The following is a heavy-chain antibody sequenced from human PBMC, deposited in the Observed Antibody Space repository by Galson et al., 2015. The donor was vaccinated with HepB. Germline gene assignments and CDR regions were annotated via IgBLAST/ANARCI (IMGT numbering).Heavy chain of an antibody. D-gene: IGHD6-19*01. J-gene: IGHJ6*02. V-gene: IGHV1-18*04. CDR3: ARDMYSSGWYQGYYYYYGMDV. CDR1: GYTFTSYG. CDR2: ISAYNGNT. Sequence: SVKVSCKASGYTFTSYGISWVRQAPGQGLEWMGWISAYNGNTNYAQKLQGRVTMTTGTSTSTAYMELRSLRSDDTAVYYCARDMYSSGWYQGYYYYYGMDVWGQGTTVTVSS.